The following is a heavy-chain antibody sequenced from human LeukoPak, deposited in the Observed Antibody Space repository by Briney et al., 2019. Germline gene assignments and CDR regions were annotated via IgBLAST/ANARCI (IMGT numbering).Heavy chain of an antibody. Sequence: SETLSLTCAVYGGSFSGYYWSWIRQPPGKGLEWIGEINHSGSTNYNPSLKSRVTISVDTSKNQFSLKLSSVTAADTAVYYCARGGRFVSTNWFDPWGQGTLVTVSS. D-gene: IGHD2-2*01. V-gene: IGHV4-34*01. J-gene: IGHJ5*02. CDR2: INHSGST. CDR3: ARGGRFVSTNWFDP. CDR1: GGSFSGYY.